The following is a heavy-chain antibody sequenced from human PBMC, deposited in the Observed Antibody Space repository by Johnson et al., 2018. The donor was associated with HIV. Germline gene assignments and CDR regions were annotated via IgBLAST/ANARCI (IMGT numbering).Heavy chain of an antibody. CDR3: ARGREGGTYRGGAFDI. V-gene: IGHV3-30-3*01. J-gene: IGHJ3*02. D-gene: IGHD1-7*01. CDR2: MSYDGSNK. CDR1: GFTVSSNY. Sequence: QVQLVESGGGLVQPGGSLRLSCAASGFTVSSNYMSWVRQAPGKGLEWVAVMSYDGSNKYYADSVKGRFTISRDNSKNTCYLQMNSLRPEDTAVYYCARGREGGTYRGGAFDIWGQGTMVTVSS.